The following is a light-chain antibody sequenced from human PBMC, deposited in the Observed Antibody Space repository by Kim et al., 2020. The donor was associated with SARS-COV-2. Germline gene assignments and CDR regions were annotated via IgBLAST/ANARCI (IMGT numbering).Light chain of an antibody. J-gene: IGKJ1*01. Sequence: EIVLTQSPGTLSLSPGERATLSCRASQSVSSSYLAWYQQKPGQAPRLLIYGASSRATGIPDRFIGSGSGTDFTLTISRLEPEDFAVYYCQQYGSSPRTFGQGTKVDNK. V-gene: IGKV3-20*01. CDR3: QQYGSSPRT. CDR1: QSVSSSY. CDR2: GAS.